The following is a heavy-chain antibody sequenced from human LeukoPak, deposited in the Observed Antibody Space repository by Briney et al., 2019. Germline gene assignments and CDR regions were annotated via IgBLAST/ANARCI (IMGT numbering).Heavy chain of an antibody. Sequence: GGSLRLSCAASGLTFNNAWMTWVRQAPGKGLEWVSSISGSGDRTYYADSVNGRFTISRDNSKNTLYLQMNSLRAEDTAIYYCAKGGPYSSSWGGKFDHWGQGTLVTVSS. CDR3: AKGGPYSSSWGGKFDH. V-gene: IGHV3-23*01. J-gene: IGHJ4*02. D-gene: IGHD6-13*01. CDR1: GLTFNNAW. CDR2: ISGSGDRT.